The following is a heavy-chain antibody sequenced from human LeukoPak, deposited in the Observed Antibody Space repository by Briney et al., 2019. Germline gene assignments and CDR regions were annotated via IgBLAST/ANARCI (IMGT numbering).Heavy chain of an antibody. CDR3: AKIPRRGGWYPEYFQH. D-gene: IGHD6-19*01. CDR1: GFTFSSYA. CDR2: ISGSGGST. V-gene: IGHV3-23*01. Sequence: PGGSLRLPCAASGFTFSSYAMSWVRQTPGKGLEWVSAISGSGGSTYYADSAKGRFTISRDNSKNTLYLQMNSLRAEDTAVYYCAKIPRRGGWYPEYFQHWGQGTLVTVSS. J-gene: IGHJ1*01.